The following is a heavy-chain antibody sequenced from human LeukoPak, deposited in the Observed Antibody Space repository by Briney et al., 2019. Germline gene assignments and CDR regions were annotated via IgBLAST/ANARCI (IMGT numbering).Heavy chain of an antibody. CDR1: GFTFDDYA. CDR3: AKARRYYYYMDV. Sequence: GGSLRLSCAASGFTFDDYAMHWVRQAPGKGLEWVSLISWDGGSTYYADSVKGRFTISRDNSKNSLYLQMNSLRAEDTALYYCAKARRYYYYMDVWGKGTTVTISS. CDR2: ISWDGGST. V-gene: IGHV3-43D*03. J-gene: IGHJ6*03.